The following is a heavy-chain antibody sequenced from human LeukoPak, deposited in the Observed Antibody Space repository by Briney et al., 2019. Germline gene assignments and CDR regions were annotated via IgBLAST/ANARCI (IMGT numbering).Heavy chain of an antibody. CDR2: SYWSWST. CDR3: ASLTAAQPEC. V-gene: IGHV4-39*01. CDR1: GGSISSSSYY. J-gene: IGHJ4*02. D-gene: IGHD6-13*01. Sequence: SETLSLTCTVSGGSISSSSYYWGWIRQPPGKGLEWIGSSYWSWSTYYNPSLKRRVTISVDTSKNQFSLKLSSVTAADTAVYYCASLTAAQPECWGQGTLVTVSS.